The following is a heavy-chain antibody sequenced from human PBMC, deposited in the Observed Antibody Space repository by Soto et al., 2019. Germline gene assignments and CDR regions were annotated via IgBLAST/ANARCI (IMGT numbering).Heavy chain of an antibody. CDR1: GYTFTSYA. Sequence: ASVKVSCKASGYTFTSYAIHWVRQAPGQRLEWMGWINAGNGNTKYSQKFQGRVTITRDTSASTAYMELSSLKSEDTAVYYCARDSGGLWFGESLTWFDPWGQGTLVTVSS. D-gene: IGHD3-10*01. V-gene: IGHV1-3*01. CDR3: ARDSGGLWFGESLTWFDP. J-gene: IGHJ5*02. CDR2: INAGNGNT.